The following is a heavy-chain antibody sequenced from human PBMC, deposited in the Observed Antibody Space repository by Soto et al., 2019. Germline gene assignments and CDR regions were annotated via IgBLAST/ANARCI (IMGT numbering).Heavy chain of an antibody. CDR3: ARGARVGSSGWYAAFDI. CDR1: GYTFTSYA. J-gene: IGHJ3*02. V-gene: IGHV1-3*01. CDR2: INAGNGNT. Sequence: ASVKVSCKASGYTFTSYAMHWVRQAPGQRLEWMGWINAGNGNTKYSQKFQGRVTITRDTSASTAYMELSSLRSEDTAVYYCARGARVGSSGWYAAFDIWGQGTVVTVSS. D-gene: IGHD6-19*01.